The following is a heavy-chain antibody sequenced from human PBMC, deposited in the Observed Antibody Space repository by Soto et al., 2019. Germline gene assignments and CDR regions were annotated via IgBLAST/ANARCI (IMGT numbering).Heavy chain of an antibody. V-gene: IGHV4-39*01. CDR3: VRLVPLYGDYCDY. J-gene: IGHJ4*02. D-gene: IGHD4-17*01. CDR2: IYYSGST. CDR1: GGSISSSSYY. Sequence: QLQLQESGPGLVKPSETLSLTCTVSGGSISSSSYYWGWIRQPPGKGLEWIGSIYYSGSTYYNPSLKSRVTISVDTSKNQFSLKLSSVTAADTAVYYCVRLVPLYGDYCDYWGQGTLVTVSS.